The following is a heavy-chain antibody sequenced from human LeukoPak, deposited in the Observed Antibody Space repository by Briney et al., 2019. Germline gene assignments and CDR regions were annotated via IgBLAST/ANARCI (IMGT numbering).Heavy chain of an antibody. V-gene: IGHV3-23*01. Sequence: PGGSLRLSCAASGFTFSSYAMSWVRQAPGKGLEWVSAISGGGGSAHYADSVKGRFTISRDNSKGTVYLQMNSLRPEDTAVYYCARPSPPGDGYNPCDYWGPGALVIVSS. J-gene: IGHJ4*02. CDR1: GFTFSSYA. CDR3: ARPSPPGDGYNPCDY. D-gene: IGHD5-24*01. CDR2: ISGGGGSA.